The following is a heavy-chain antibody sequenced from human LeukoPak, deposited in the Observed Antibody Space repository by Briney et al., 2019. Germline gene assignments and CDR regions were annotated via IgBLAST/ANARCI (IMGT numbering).Heavy chain of an antibody. Sequence: GGSLRLSCAASGFTFSSYSMNWVRQAPGKGLEWVSSISSSSSYIYYADSVKGRFTISRDNAKNSLYLQMNSLRAEDTAVYYCARGRRSGTAMVINYYGMDVWGQGTTVTVSS. CDR3: ARGRRSGTAMVINYYGMDV. CDR1: GFTFSSYS. CDR2: ISSSSSYI. D-gene: IGHD5-18*01. V-gene: IGHV3-21*01. J-gene: IGHJ6*02.